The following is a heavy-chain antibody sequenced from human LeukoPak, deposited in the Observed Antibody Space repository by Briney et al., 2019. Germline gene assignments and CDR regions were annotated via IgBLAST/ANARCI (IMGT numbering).Heavy chain of an antibody. Sequence: GGSLRLSCAASGFTFSSYWMSWVRQAPGKGLEGVANIKQDGSEKYYVDSVKGRFTISRDNAKNSLYLQMNSLRAEDTAVYYCARVGRGYSNYGCLSDPWGQGTLVTVSS. CDR1: GFTFSSYW. CDR3: ARVGRGYSNYGCLSDP. V-gene: IGHV3-7*01. CDR2: IKQDGSEK. D-gene: IGHD4-11*01. J-gene: IGHJ5*02.